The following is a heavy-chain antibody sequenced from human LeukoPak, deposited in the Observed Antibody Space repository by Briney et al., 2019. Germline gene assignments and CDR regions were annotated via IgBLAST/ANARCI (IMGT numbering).Heavy chain of an antibody. J-gene: IGHJ4*02. CDR3: ARGYCSGGTCYFDY. CDR2: IYPVDSDT. CDR1: GHTFTNYW. V-gene: IGHV5-51*01. D-gene: IGHD2-15*01. Sequence: GESLKISCQGSGHTFTNYWIGWVRQMPGKGLESMGIIYPVDSDTRYSPSFQGQVTISADKSITTAYLQWSSLKASDTAIYYCARGYCSGGTCYFDYWGQGTLVTVSS.